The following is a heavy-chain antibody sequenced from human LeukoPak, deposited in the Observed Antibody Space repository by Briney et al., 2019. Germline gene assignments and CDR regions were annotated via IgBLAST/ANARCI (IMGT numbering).Heavy chain of an antibody. CDR1: GGSFSGYY. CDR3: ARIREGSGYYYFDY. J-gene: IGHJ4*02. V-gene: IGHV4-34*01. D-gene: IGHD3-22*01. CDR2: INHSGST. Sequence: SETLSLTCAVYGGSFSGYYWSWIRQPPGKGLEWIGEINHSGSTNYNPSLKSRVTISVDTSKNQFSLKLSSVTAADTAVYYCARIREGSGYYYFDYWGQGTLVTVSS.